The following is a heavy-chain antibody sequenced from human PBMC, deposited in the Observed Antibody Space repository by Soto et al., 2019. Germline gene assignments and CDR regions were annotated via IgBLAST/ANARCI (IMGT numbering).Heavy chain of an antibody. D-gene: IGHD2-21*02. V-gene: IGHV4-59*12. CDR2: IYYRGST. CDR1: GGSINNYY. J-gene: IGHJ6*02. Sequence: SETLSLTCTVSGGSINNYYWSWIRQPPGKGLEWIGDIYYRGSTNYNPSLQSRLTISVDTSKNQFSLKLTSVTAADTAVYFCAREDDGGDRDYYGLDVWGQGTTVTVSS. CDR3: AREDDGGDRDYYGLDV.